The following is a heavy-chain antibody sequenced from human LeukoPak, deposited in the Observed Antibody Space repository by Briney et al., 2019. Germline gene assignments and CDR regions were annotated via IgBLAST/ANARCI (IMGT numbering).Heavy chain of an antibody. CDR3: ARGYYYDSSWYYYDNLDF. V-gene: IGHV1-18*01. J-gene: IGHJ4*02. Sequence: ASVKVSCKAAGYTFTSYGISWVRQAPGQGLEWMGWISAYNGNTNYALNLQGRVTMTTDTSTSTAYMELRSLRSDDTAMYYCARGYYYDSSWYYYDNLDFWGQGPLVTVSS. D-gene: IGHD3-22*01. CDR1: GYTFTSYG. CDR2: ISAYNGNT.